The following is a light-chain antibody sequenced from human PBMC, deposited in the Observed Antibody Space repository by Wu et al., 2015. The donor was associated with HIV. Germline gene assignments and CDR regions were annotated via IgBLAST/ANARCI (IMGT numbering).Light chain of an antibody. CDR1: QSVSSNY. CDR3: QQYGGSPGT. CDR2: ATS. Sequence: EIVMTQSPATLSVSPGERATLSCTASQSVSSNYLVWYQQKPGRAPRLLIYATSNRATDIPDRFSGSGSGTDFTLTISRLEPEDFAVYYCQQYGGSPGTFGQGTKVEI. V-gene: IGKV3-20*01. J-gene: IGKJ1*01.